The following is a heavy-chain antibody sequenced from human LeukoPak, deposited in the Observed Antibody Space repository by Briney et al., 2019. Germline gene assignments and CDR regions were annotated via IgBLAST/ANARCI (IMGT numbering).Heavy chain of an antibody. Sequence: PGGSLRLSCGASGFTFSTYGMSWVRQAPGKGLEWVSGISGSGGRTYYADSVKGRFTISRDNSKNTLYLQMNSLRAEDTAVYYCAKVLMPYDYGGNSVSPFDYWGQGTLVTVSS. CDR1: GFTFSTYG. CDR2: ISGSGGRT. D-gene: IGHD4-23*01. V-gene: IGHV3-23*01. CDR3: AKVLMPYDYGGNSVSPFDY. J-gene: IGHJ4*02.